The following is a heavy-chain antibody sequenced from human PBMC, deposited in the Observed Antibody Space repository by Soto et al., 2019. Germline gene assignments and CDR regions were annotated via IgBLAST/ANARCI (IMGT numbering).Heavy chain of an antibody. CDR3: AREYYDFWSVTYSYYGLDV. D-gene: IGHD3-3*01. J-gene: IGHJ6*02. Sequence: PSETLSLTCTVSGGSISRYYWSWIRQAPGRGLEWIGNIFSGGSTNYNPSLKSRVAISVDTSKNQVSLKLNAVTTADTAVYYCAREYYDFWSVTYSYYGLDVWGQGTTVTVSS. V-gene: IGHV4-59*01. CDR1: GGSISRYY. CDR2: IFSGGST.